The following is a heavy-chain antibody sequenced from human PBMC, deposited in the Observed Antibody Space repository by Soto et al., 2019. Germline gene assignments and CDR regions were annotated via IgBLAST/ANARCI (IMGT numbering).Heavy chain of an antibody. Sequence: PGGSLRLSCAASGFTFTIYAMSWVRQAPGKGLEWVSAITGSGGSTYYADSVKGRLTISRDNSKNTLYLQMNSLRAEDTAVYYCAKARGAMVRGAAFYFDYWGQGTLVTVSS. D-gene: IGHD3-10*01. CDR3: AKARGAMVRGAAFYFDY. J-gene: IGHJ4*02. V-gene: IGHV3-23*01. CDR1: GFTFTIYA. CDR2: ITGSGGST.